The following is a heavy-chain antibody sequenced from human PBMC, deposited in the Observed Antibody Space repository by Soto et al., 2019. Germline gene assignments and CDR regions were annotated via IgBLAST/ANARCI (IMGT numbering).Heavy chain of an antibody. Sequence: GGSLRLSCAASGFTFSSYTRSWVRQAPGKGLEWVSAISGSGGSTYYADSVKGRFTISRDNSKNTLYLQMNSLRAEDTAVYYCAKMPDASYYDILTGYSYYYYYGMDVWGQGTTVTVSS. V-gene: IGHV3-23*01. CDR3: AKMPDASYYDILTGYSYYYYYGMDV. CDR1: GFTFSSYT. CDR2: ISGSGGST. J-gene: IGHJ6*02. D-gene: IGHD3-9*01.